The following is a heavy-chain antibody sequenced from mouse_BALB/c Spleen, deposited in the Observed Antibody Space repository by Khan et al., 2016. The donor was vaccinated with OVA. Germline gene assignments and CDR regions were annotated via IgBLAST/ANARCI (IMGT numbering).Heavy chain of an antibody. CDR2: IYPNNGDT. V-gene: IGHV1-18*01. Sequence: VQLQQSGPELVKPGASVKIPCKASGYTFTDYNMDWVKQSHGKSLEWIGDIYPNNGDTFYNQKFKGKATLTVDKSSSTAYMELRSLTSEDTAVXLCSRGGYGRFAYWGQGTLVTVSA. CDR3: SRGGYGRFAY. D-gene: IGHD1-1*01. J-gene: IGHJ3*01. CDR1: GYTFTDYN.